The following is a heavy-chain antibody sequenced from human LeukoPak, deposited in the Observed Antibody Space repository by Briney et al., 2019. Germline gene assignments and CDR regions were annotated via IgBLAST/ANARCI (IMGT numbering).Heavy chain of an antibody. V-gene: IGHV1-2*02. CDR2: INPHTNTT. CDR3: ARLSMWTNGMDV. J-gene: IGHJ6*02. D-gene: IGHD2/OR15-2a*01. Sequence: ASVKVSCKASGYTFTGYYMHWVRQAPGQGLEWMGWINPHTNTTNYAQRFQGRVTMTRDTSISTAYLELSRLRSDDTALYYCARLSMWTNGMDVWGQGTTVTVSS. CDR1: GYTFTGYY.